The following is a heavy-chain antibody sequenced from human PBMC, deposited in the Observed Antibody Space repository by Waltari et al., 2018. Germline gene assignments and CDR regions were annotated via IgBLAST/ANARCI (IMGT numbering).Heavy chain of an antibody. CDR3: ARILTTVYWYFDL. Sequence: EVQLVESGGGLVRPGGSLRLSCAASGFSFSSHWMHWVRQVPGKGPVWVSRISSDGGRTSYADSVRDRFTISRDNTKHTLHLQMNSLRAEDTAVYYCARILTTVYWYFDLWGRGTLVTVSS. V-gene: IGHV3-74*01. CDR2: ISSDGGRT. J-gene: IGHJ2*01. CDR1: GFSFSSHW. D-gene: IGHD4-17*01.